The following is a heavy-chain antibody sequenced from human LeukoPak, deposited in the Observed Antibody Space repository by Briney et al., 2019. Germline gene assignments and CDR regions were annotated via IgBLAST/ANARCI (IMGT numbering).Heavy chain of an antibody. Sequence: GGSLRLSCSASGFTFSIRPMHWVRQAPGKGLEYVSGSGANGGSTYSADSVKGRFIISRDNSKNTVYLQMSSLRPEDTALYYCVTQISGWVYWGQGTLVTVSS. J-gene: IGHJ4*02. V-gene: IGHV3-64D*06. D-gene: IGHD6-19*01. CDR1: GFTFSIRP. CDR2: SGANGGST. CDR3: VTQISGWVY.